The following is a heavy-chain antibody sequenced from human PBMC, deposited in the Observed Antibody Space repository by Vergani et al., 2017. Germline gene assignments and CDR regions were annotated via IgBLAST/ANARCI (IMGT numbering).Heavy chain of an antibody. V-gene: IGHV3-15*07. CDR3: TTDPRYCGDGSCYWLRDHHYYGMDV. J-gene: IGHJ6*02. D-gene: IGHD2-21*01. Sequence: EVQLVESGGGIVKPGGSLRLSCVASGFSFRNAWMNWVRRTPGKGMEWVGRIKSTFDRGTTDYAAAVKGRFNMSRDDSKNTLFLQMNGLKTEDIGVYYCTTDPRYCGDGSCYWLRDHHYYGMDVWGQGTTVTVSS. CDR1: GFSFRNAW. CDR2: IKSTFDRGTT.